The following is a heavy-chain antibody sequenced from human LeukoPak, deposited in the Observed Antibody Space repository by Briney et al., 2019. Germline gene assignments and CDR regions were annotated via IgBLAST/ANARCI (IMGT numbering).Heavy chain of an antibody. CDR1: GGSFSSNA. CDR2: IIPIFGTA. J-gene: IGHJ6*03. CDR3: ARDRLDIVPSGYYYYYYMDV. D-gene: IGHD2-2*03. V-gene: IGHV1-69*05. Sequence: ASVKVSCKASGGSFSSNAISWVRQAPGQGLEWMGGIIPIFGTANYAQKFQGRVPITTDEYTSTAYMELSSLRSEDSAVYYCARDRLDIVPSGYYYYYYMDVWGKGTTVTVSS.